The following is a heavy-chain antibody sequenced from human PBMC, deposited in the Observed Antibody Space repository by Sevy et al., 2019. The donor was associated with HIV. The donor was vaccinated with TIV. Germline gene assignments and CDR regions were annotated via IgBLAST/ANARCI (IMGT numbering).Heavy chain of an antibody. D-gene: IGHD6-13*01. CDR3: ARVNSSSCYNYYYGMDV. Sequence: GGSLRLSCAASGFTFSDYYMSWIRQAPGKGLEWVSYISSSGSTIYYADSVKGRFTISRDNAKNSLYLQMNSLRAEDTAVYYCARVNSSSCYNYYYGMDVWGQGTTVTVSS. CDR1: GFTFSDYY. V-gene: IGHV3-11*01. J-gene: IGHJ6*02. CDR2: ISSSGSTI.